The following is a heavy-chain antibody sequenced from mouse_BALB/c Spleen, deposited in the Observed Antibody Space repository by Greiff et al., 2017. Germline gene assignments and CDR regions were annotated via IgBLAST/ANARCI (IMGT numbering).Heavy chain of an antibody. CDR3: ARRYGNYENAMDY. CDR1: GFTFSSYA. V-gene: IGHV5-9-3*01. Sequence: EVKVEESGGGLVKPGGSLKLSCAASGFTFSSYAMSWVRQTPEKRLEWVATISSGGSYTYYPDSVKGRFTISRDNAKNTLYLQMSSLRSEDTAMYYCARRYGNYENAMDYWGQGTSVTVSS. D-gene: IGHD2-1*01. CDR2: ISSGGSYT. J-gene: IGHJ4*01.